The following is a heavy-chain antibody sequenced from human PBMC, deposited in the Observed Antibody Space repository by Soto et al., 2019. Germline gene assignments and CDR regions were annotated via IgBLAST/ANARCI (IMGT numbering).Heavy chain of an antibody. Sequence: QVQLVQSGAEVKKPGASVKVSCKASGYTFTSYDINWVRQATGQGLEWMGWMNPNSGNTGYAQKFQGRVTMTRNTSISTAYMELSSLRSEDTAVYYCARGYDSSGWYYYYYGMDGWGQGTTVTVSS. CDR1: GYTFTSYD. CDR2: MNPNSGNT. J-gene: IGHJ6*02. D-gene: IGHD6-19*01. CDR3: ARGYDSSGWYYYYYGMDG. V-gene: IGHV1-8*01.